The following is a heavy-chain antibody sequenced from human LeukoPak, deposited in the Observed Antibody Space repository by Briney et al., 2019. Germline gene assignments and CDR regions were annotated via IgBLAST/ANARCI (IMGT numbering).Heavy chain of an antibody. CDR3: AKGSYYDSSGFFYFDY. CDR1: GFTFSSYA. D-gene: IGHD3-22*01. CDR2: ISGSGDNT. J-gene: IGHJ4*02. Sequence: GGSLRLSCAASGFTFSSYAMSWVRQAPGKGLEWVSGISGSGDNTYYADSVKGRFTISRDNSKNTLYVQVNSLGTEDTAAYYCAKGSYYDSSGFFYFDYWGQGTLVTVSS. V-gene: IGHV3-23*01.